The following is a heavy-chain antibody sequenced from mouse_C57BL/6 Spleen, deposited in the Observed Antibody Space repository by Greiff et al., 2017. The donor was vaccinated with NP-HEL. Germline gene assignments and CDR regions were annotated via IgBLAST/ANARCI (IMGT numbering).Heavy chain of an antibody. CDR3: ARGDYYGSSGYAMDY. V-gene: IGHV1-52*01. J-gene: IGHJ4*01. D-gene: IGHD1-1*01. CDR2: IDPSDSET. Sequence: VQLQQPGAELVRPGSSVKLSCKASGYTFTSYRMHWVKQRPIQGLEWIGNIDPSDSETHYNQKFKDKATLTVDKSSSTAYMQLSSLTSEDSAVYYCARGDYYGSSGYAMDYWGQGTSVTVSS. CDR1: GYTFTSYR.